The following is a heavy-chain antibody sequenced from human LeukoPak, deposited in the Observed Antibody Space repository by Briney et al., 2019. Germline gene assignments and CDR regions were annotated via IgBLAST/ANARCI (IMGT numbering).Heavy chain of an antibody. CDR3: ARASGRLPFYYYGMDV. CDR2: INHSGST. CDR1: GGSFSGYY. V-gene: IGHV4-34*01. Sequence: KPSETLSLTCAVYGGSFSGYYWSWIRQPPGKGLEWIGEINHSGSTNYNPSLKSRVTISVDTSKNQFSLKLSSVTAADTAVYYCARASGRLPFYYYGMDVWGQGTTVTVSS. J-gene: IGHJ6*02. D-gene: IGHD6-25*01.